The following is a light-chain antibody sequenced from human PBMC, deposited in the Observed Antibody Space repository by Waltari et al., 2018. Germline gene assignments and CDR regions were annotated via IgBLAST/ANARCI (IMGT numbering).Light chain of an antibody. V-gene: IGKV1-39*01. CDR2: AAS. CDR1: QNINNF. Sequence: DIQLTQSPSSLSASVGDRVTITCRASQNINNFLNWYQQKPGKAPKFLIYAASSLQSGVPLRFSGSGSGTDFTLTISSLQPEDFATYFCQQISNTPWTFGQGTRVDIK. J-gene: IGKJ1*01. CDR3: QQISNTPWT.